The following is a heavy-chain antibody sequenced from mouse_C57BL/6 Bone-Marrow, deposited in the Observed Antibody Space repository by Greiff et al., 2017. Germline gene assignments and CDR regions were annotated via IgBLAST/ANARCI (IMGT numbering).Heavy chain of an antibody. J-gene: IGHJ3*01. D-gene: IGHD1-1*01. CDR1: GFTFSSYT. CDR2: ISGGGGNT. Sequence: EVMLVESGGGLVKPGGSLKLSCAASGFTFSSYTMSWVRQTPEKRLEWVATISGGGGNTYYPDSVKGRFTISRDNAKNTLYLQMSSLRSEDTALYYCASLYYYGSSYPPWFAYWGQGTLVTASA. V-gene: IGHV5-9*01. CDR3: ASLYYYGSSYPPWFAY.